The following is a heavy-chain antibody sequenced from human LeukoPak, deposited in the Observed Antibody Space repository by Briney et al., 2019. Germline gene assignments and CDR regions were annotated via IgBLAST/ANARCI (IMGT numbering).Heavy chain of an antibody. D-gene: IGHD6-13*01. CDR2: IKQHGSEK. V-gene: IGHV3-7*01. Sequence: GGCLRLSRAASVFTFSSYCMSCVREAPGKGREWGANIKQHGSEKDYVDSVKGRFTISRDNAKNSLYLQMNSLRAEDTAVYYCARDIGAAAGIDYWGQGALVTVSP. CDR3: ARDIGAAAGIDY. CDR1: VFTFSSYC. J-gene: IGHJ4*02.